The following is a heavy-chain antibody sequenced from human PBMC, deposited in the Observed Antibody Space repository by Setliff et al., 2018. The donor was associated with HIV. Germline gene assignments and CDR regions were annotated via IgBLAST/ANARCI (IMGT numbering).Heavy chain of an antibody. V-gene: IGHV4-38-2*01. J-gene: IGHJ1*01. CDR1: GYSISSAYY. CDR3: ARRERYCSGTTCYRYFQH. D-gene: IGHD2-2*01. Sequence: SETLSLTCAVSGYSISSAYYWNWIRQTPGKGLEWIGEINHSGTTNYNPSLNSRVTISVDTSKKRFSLTLRSATAADTALYFCARRERYCSGTTCYRYFQHWGQGTLVTVSS. CDR2: INHSGTT.